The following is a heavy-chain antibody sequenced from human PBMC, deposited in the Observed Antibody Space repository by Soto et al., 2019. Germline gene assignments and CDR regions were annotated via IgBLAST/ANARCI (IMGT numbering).Heavy chain of an antibody. V-gene: IGHV3-23*01. Sequence: EVQLLESGGGLVQPGGSLRLSCAASGFTFSSYGMSWVRQAPGKGLEWVSAISHSGGNTYYADSVKGRFAISRDNSKNALYLQINSLRAEDTAVYYCATFIFCSSTSCYGREGGYWGQGTLVTLSS. CDR3: ATFIFCSSTSCYGREGGY. J-gene: IGHJ4*02. CDR2: ISHSGGNT. D-gene: IGHD2-2*01. CDR1: GFTFSSYG.